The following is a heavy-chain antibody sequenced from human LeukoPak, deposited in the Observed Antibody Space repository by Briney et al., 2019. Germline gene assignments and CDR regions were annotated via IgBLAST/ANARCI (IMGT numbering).Heavy chain of an antibody. CDR1: GGSISSGGYY. CDR3: ARDSGSAVGY. Sequence: SQTLSLTCTVSGGSISSGGYYWSWIRQPPGKGLEWIGYIYHSGSTYYNPSLKSRVTISVDRSKNQFSLKLSSVTAADTAVYYCARDSGSAVGYWGQGTLVTVSS. J-gene: IGHJ4*02. D-gene: IGHD1-14*01. V-gene: IGHV4-30-2*01. CDR2: IYHSGST.